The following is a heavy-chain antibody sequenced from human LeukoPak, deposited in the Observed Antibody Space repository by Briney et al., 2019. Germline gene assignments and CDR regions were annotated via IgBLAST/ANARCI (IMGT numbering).Heavy chain of an antibody. CDR1: GFTFSSYE. CDR3: ARDLVVVPAAMWDGYYYYYGMDV. V-gene: IGHV3-48*03. J-gene: IGHJ6*02. CDR2: ISSSGSTI. Sequence: GGSLRLSCAASGFTFSSYEMNWVRQAPGKGLEWVSYISSSGSTIYYADSVKGRFTISRDNAKNSLYLQMNSLRAEDTAVYYCARDLVVVPAAMWDGYYYYYGMDVWGQGTTVTVSS. D-gene: IGHD2-2*01.